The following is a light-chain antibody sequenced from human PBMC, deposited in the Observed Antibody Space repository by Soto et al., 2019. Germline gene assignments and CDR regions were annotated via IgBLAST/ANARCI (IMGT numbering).Light chain of an antibody. J-gene: IGKJ4*01. CDR1: ESISTY. V-gene: IGKV1-39*01. CDR3: QQSYSTPPLT. Sequence: DIQVTQSPSSLSSSVGDSFTITCRASESISTYLNWYQQKPGKAPRLLIYAASSLQSGVPSRFSGSGSGTDFTLTISSLQPEDFATYYCQQSYSTPPLTFGGGTKVDIK. CDR2: AAS.